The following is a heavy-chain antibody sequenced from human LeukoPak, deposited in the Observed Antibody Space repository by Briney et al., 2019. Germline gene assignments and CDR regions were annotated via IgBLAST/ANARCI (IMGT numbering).Heavy chain of an antibody. CDR3: ARAPVATPSEFDY. CDR1: GDSISSVGYW. D-gene: IGHD5-12*01. Sequence: PSHTLSLTCAVSGDSISSVGYWWSWIRQHPGKGPEWIGYISYGGNTYYNPSLKSRVAISADTPKNQFSLKLSSTTAADTAVYYCARAPVATPSEFDYWGQGTLVTVSS. CDR2: ISYGGNT. J-gene: IGHJ4*02. V-gene: IGHV4-31*11.